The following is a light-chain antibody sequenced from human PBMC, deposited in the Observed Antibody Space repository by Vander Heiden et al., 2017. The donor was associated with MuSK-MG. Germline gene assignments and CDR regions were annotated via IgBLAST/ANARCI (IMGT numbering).Light chain of an antibody. J-gene: IGKJ4*01. V-gene: IGKV3-11*01. Sequence: EIVLTQSPATLSLSPGERATLSCRASQSVSSYLAWYQQKPGQAPRLLIYDASNRATGIQARFSGSGPGTDFPLTISSREPEDFAVYYCQQRSNGPPRLTFGGGTKVXIK. CDR3: QQRSNGPPRLT. CDR2: DAS. CDR1: QSVSSY.